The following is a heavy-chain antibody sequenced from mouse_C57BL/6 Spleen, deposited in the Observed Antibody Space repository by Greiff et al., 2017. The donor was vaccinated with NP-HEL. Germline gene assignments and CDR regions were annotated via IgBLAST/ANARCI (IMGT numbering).Heavy chain of an antibody. J-gene: IGHJ2*01. V-gene: IGHV1-47*01. D-gene: IGHD1-1*01. Sequence: VKLMESGAELVKPGASVKMSCKASGYTFTTYPIEWMKQNHGKSLEWIGNFHPYNDDTKYNEKFKGKATLTVEKSSSTVYLELSRLTSDDSAVYYCARSPTYGSSPYFDYWGQGTTLTVSS. CDR1: GYTFTTYP. CDR2: FHPYNDDT. CDR3: ARSPTYGSSPYFDY.